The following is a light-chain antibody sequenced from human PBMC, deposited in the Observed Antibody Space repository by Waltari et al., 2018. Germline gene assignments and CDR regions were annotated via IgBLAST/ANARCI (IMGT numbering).Light chain of an antibody. Sequence: QSALTQPASVSGSPEQSITISCTGTSSDVGSYNLVSWYQQHQGKAPKLMISEVNERPSGVSIRFSGSKSGNTASLTISGLQAEDEADYYCFSYAGSNTVLFGGGTKLTVL. CDR1: SSDVGSYNL. CDR3: FSYAGSNTVL. V-gene: IGLV2-23*02. CDR2: EVN. J-gene: IGLJ2*01.